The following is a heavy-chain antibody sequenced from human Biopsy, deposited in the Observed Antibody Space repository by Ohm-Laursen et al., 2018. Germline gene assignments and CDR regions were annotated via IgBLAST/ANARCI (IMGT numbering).Heavy chain of an antibody. CDR2: VYNGGIT. CDR3: ARTPRDSFWSGSYKRGLWFDP. V-gene: IGHV4-59*01. J-gene: IGHJ5*02. D-gene: IGHD3-3*01. CDR1: GGSIISYY. Sequence: SETLSLTCCVSGGSIISYYWTWIRQPPGKGLEWIGHVYNGGITNYNPSLKSRVTISKDTSKNQFSLQVNSVTAADTAVYYCARTPRDSFWSGSYKRGLWFDPWAQGTLVIVSS.